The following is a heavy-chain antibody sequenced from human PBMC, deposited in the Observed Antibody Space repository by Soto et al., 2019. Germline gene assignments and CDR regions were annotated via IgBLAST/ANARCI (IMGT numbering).Heavy chain of an antibody. CDR2: MHKSGSA. CDR3: ARTRYYDFWRIDY. Sequence: QVQLQESGPGMVKPSEILSLTCTVSDGSISSGDYYWSWIRQPPGKGLEWIGYMHKSGSAYYNPSLKGRPTISIDTSLNQFSLKVNSMTAADTAVYYCARTRYYDFWRIDYWGQGTLVTVSS. J-gene: IGHJ4*02. V-gene: IGHV4-30-4*01. CDR1: DGSISSGDYY. D-gene: IGHD3-3*01.